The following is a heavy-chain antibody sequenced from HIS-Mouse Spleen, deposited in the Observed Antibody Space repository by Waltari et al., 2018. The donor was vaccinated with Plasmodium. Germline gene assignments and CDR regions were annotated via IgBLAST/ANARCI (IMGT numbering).Heavy chain of an antibody. J-gene: IGHJ4*02. CDR3: ARGKANWAYYFDY. V-gene: IGHV1-2*02. Sequence: QVQLVQSGAEVKKPGASVKVSCKASGYTFTGYYMHWVRRAPGQGLAWMGWINPNSSGTNYAQKLQGRVTMTRDTSISAAYMELSRLRSDDTAVYYCARGKANWAYYFDYWGQGTLVTVSS. CDR2: INPNSSGT. D-gene: IGHD7-27*01. CDR1: GYTFTGYY.